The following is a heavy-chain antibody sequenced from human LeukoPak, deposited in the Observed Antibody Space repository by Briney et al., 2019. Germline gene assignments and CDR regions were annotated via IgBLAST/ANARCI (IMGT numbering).Heavy chain of an antibody. CDR2: IKHDGSEK. CDR3: ARDVGPYTFDY. Sequence: GGSLRLSCAASGFTFSSSWMTWVRQAPGERLEWVATIKHDGSEKYYVDSVKGRFTLSRDNAKNSLYLQMNSLRAEDTAVYYCARDVGPYTFDYWGQGTLVTVSS. V-gene: IGHV3-7*03. D-gene: IGHD2-2*02. J-gene: IGHJ4*02. CDR1: GFTFSSSW.